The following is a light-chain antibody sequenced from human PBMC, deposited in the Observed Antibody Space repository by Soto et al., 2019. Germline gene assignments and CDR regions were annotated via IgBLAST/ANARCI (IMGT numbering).Light chain of an antibody. J-gene: IGKJ1*01. V-gene: IGKV3-11*01. CDR3: HQRQSWPRT. CDR1: QAVNTR. CDR2: LAS. Sequence: EIVLTQSPATLSSFPGDRVTLSCRASQAVNTRLAWYQHKPGQAPSLLIYLASNRAAGVPARFSGSGSGTDFTLTISHVETEDFAVYYCHQRQSWPRTFGQGTKVDIK.